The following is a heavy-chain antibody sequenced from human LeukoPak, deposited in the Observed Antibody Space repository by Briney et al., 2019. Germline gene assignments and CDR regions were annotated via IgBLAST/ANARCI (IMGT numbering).Heavy chain of an antibody. CDR2: ISGSGGST. Sequence: PGGSLRLSCAVSGFTFSSYAMSWVRQAPGKGLEWVSAISGSGGSTYYADFVKGRFTISRDNSKNTLYLQMNSLRAEDTAVYYCAKVGRRLQLGYFDYWGQGTLVTVSS. CDR3: AKVGRRLQLGYFDY. CDR1: GFTFSSYA. V-gene: IGHV3-23*01. J-gene: IGHJ4*02. D-gene: IGHD5-12*01.